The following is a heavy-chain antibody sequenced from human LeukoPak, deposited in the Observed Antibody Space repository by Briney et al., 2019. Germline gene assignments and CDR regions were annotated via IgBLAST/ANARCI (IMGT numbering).Heavy chain of an antibody. CDR3: ARGLYSSSTTPGY. D-gene: IGHD6-13*01. Sequence: PGGSLRLSCAASGFTFSSYGMHWVRQAPGKGLEWVAVISYDGSNKYYADSVKGRFTISRDNSKNTLYLQMNSLRAEDTAVYYCARGLYSSSTTPGYWGQGTLVTVSS. V-gene: IGHV3-30*03. CDR1: GFTFSSYG. J-gene: IGHJ4*02. CDR2: ISYDGSNK.